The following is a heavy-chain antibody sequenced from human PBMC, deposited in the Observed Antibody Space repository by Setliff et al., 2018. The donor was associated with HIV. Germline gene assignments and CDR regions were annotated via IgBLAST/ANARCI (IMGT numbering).Heavy chain of an antibody. D-gene: IGHD3-10*01. J-gene: IGHJ3*02. CDR1: GYTFTSYW. Sequence: GESLKISCKGSGYTFTSYWIAWVRQMPGKGLEWMGIIYPGDSDTRYSPSFQGQVTISADKSTNTAFLQWTSLRASDTAMYFCTSQVPSSMVGRGIFDMWGQGILVTVSS. CDR2: IYPGDSDT. V-gene: IGHV5-51*01. CDR3: TSQVPSSMVGRGIFDM.